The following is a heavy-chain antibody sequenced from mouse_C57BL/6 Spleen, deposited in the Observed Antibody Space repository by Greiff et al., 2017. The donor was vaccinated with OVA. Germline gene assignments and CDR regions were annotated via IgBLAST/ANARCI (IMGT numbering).Heavy chain of an antibody. D-gene: IGHD2-1*01. J-gene: IGHJ2*01. CDR2: IDPEDGDT. Sequence: EVQLQQSGAELVKPGASVKLSCTASGFNIKDYYMHWVKQRTEQGLEWIGRIDPEDGDTNYAPKFQGKATITADTSSNTDYRQLSSLTSEDTAAYDCARHGNCFFDYWGQGTTLTVSS. CDR1: GFNIKDYY. V-gene: IGHV14-2*01. CDR3: ARHGNCFFDY.